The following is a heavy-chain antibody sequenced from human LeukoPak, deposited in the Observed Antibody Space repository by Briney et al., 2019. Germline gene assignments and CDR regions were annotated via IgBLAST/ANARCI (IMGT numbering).Heavy chain of an antibody. V-gene: IGHV4-59*01. J-gene: IGHJ4*02. CDR3: ARGGYDFWSGYSLRNYFDY. CDR2: IYYSGST. Sequence: SETLSLTCTVSGGSLSRYYWSWIRQPPGRGLEWIGYIYYSGSTNYNPSLKSRVTISLDTSRNQFSLKLSSVTAADTAVYYCARGGYDFWSGYSLRNYFDYWGQGTLVTVSS. D-gene: IGHD3-3*01. CDR1: GGSLSRYY.